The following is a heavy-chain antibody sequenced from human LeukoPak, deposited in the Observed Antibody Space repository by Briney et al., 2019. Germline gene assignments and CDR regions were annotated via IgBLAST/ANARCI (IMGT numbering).Heavy chain of an antibody. CDR1: GGSISSYY. D-gene: IGHD6-13*01. J-gene: IGHJ3*02. V-gene: IGHV4-4*08. Sequence: PSETLSLTCTVSGGSISSYYCSWIRQPPGKGLEWIGYIYTSGSTNYNPSLKSRVTISVDTSKNRFSLKLSSVTAADTAVYYCARRPGIAAAGATKRAFDIWGQGTMVTVSS. CDR3: ARRPGIAAAGATKRAFDI. CDR2: IYTSGST.